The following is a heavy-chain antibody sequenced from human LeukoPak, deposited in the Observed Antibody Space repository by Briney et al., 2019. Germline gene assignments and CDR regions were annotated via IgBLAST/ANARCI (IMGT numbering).Heavy chain of an antibody. CDR2: IYYSGST. J-gene: IGHJ4*02. D-gene: IGHD3-10*01. Sequence: SETLSLTCTVSGDSISSSFWNWIRQPPGQRLEWVGNIYYSGSTNYNPALKSRFTFSVDTTKNQVSLKMSSATAADTAVYYCARGARGAHPVDYWGQGTLVIVSS. CDR3: ARGARGAHPVDY. CDR1: GDSISSSF. V-gene: IGHV4-59*01.